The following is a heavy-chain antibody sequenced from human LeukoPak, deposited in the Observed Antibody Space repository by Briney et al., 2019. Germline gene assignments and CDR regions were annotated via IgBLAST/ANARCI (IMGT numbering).Heavy chain of an antibody. CDR1: GFTFDNYA. CDR3: AKADSLGSYGYVAHFDY. Sequence: PGGSLRLSCAASGFTFDNYAMHWVRQAPGKGLEWVSGISWNSGNIGYADSVKGRFTISRDNSKNSLYLQMNSLRAEDTALYYCAKADSLGSYGYVAHFDYWGQGTLVTVSS. D-gene: IGHD5-18*01. V-gene: IGHV3-9*01. J-gene: IGHJ4*02. CDR2: ISWNSGNI.